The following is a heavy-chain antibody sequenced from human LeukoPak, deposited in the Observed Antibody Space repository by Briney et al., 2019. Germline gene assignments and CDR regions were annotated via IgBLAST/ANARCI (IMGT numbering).Heavy chain of an antibody. CDR1: GFTFSSYS. J-gene: IGHJ4*02. V-gene: IGHV3-21*01. CDR3: ARDRKLAYFDY. D-gene: IGHD5-12*01. Sequence: GGSLRLSCAASGFTFSSYSINWVRQAPGKGLEWVSSISSTSSYIYYADSVKGRFTISRDNAKNSMYLQMNSLRAEDTAVYYCARDRKLAYFDYWGQGTLVTVSS. CDR2: ISSTSSYI.